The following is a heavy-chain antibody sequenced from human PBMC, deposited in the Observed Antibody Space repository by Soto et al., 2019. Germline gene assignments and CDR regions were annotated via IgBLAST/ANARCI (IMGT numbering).Heavy chain of an antibody. CDR1: GYTFTGYY. Sequence: ASVKVSCKASGYTFTGYYMHWVRQATGQGLEWMGWMNPNSGNTGYAQKFQGRVTMTRNTSISTAYMELSSLRSEDTAVYYCARLTEEVLRYFHWPREDYYYYYYMDVWGKGTTVTVSS. CDR2: MNPNSGNT. D-gene: IGHD3-9*01. V-gene: IGHV1-8*02. J-gene: IGHJ6*03. CDR3: ARLTEEVLRYFHWPREDYYYYYYMDV.